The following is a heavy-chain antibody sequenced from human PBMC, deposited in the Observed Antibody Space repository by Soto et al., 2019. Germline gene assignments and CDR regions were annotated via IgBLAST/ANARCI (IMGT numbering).Heavy chain of an antibody. CDR3: ARDRYASGDFDY. CDR2: INPGNGDT. Sequence: ASVKVSFKASGYTFTSHAMQWVRQAPGQGLEWMGWINPGNGDTQYSQTFQDRVTITRDTSANTAYLDLSSLRSEDTAIYYCARDRYASGDFDYWGQGTPVTSPQ. V-gene: IGHV1-3*01. J-gene: IGHJ4*02. CDR1: GYTFTSHA. D-gene: IGHD6-19*01.